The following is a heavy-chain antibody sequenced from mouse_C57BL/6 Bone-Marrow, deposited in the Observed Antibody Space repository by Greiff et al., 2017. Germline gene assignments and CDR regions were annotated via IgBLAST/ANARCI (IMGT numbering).Heavy chain of an antibody. CDR1: GYAFSSYW. Sequence: QVQLQQSGAELVKPGASVKISCKASGYAFSSYWMNWVKQRPGKGLEWIGEILPGSGSTNYNEKFKGKATFTADTSSNTAYMQLSSLTTEDSAIXYCARKDYYGSSSRWYFDVWGTGTTVTVSS. CDR3: ARKDYYGSSSRWYFDV. CDR2: ILPGSGST. J-gene: IGHJ1*03. D-gene: IGHD1-1*01. V-gene: IGHV1-9*01.